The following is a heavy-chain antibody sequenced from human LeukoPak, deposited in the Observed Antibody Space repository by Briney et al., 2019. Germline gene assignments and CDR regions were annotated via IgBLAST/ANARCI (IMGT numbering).Heavy chain of an antibody. V-gene: IGHV4-30-2*01. CDR2: ISQSGNI. J-gene: IGHJ5*02. Sequence: PSQTLSLTCPVSGDSISSGGYSWSWIRQPPGKGLEWIGYIYHIGYISQSGNIYQNPSLKSRVTISLDTSRNQFSLKLSSVTAADTAVYYCARSPLAFYDSTGYPRVWFDPWGQGTLVTVSS. D-gene: IGHD3-22*01. CDR1: GDSISSGGYS. CDR3: ARSPLAFYDSTGYPRVWFDP.